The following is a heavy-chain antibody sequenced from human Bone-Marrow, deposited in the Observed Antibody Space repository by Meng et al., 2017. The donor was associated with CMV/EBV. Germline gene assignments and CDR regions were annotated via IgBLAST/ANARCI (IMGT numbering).Heavy chain of an antibody. CDR3: ARTYGGNIDY. V-gene: IGHV4-59*01. J-gene: IGHJ4*02. CDR2: IYYSGST. CDR1: GGSFSNYY. Sequence: GSLRLSCAVYGGSFSNYYWSWIRQPPGKGLEWIGYIYYSGSTNYNPSLKSRVTISVDTSKNQFSLKLSSVTAADTAVYYCARTYGGNIDYWGQGTLVTVSS. D-gene: IGHD4-23*01.